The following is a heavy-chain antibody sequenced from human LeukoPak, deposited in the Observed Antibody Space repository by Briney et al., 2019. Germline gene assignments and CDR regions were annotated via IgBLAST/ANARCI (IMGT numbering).Heavy chain of an antibody. V-gene: IGHV4-59*01. CDR3: ARDKGPYWYFDL. CDR2: IYNSGST. Sequence: PSETLSLTCTVSGGSISSYYWNWIRQPPGKGLEWIGNIYNSGSTDYNPSLKSRVTISVNLSKNQISLKLNSVTAADTAVYYCARDKGPYWYFDLWGRGTLVTVSS. J-gene: IGHJ2*01. CDR1: GGSISSYY.